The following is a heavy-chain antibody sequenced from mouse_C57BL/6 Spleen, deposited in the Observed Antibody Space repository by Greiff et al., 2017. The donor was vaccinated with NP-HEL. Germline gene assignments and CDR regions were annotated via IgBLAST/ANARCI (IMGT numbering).Heavy chain of an antibody. CDR1: GYTFTDHT. CDR3: AQPTTEYWYFDV. V-gene: IGHV1-78*01. J-gene: IGHJ1*03. CDR2: LYPRAGST. Sequence: VQLQQSDAELVKPGASVKISCKVSGYTFTDHTIHWMKQRPEQGLEWIGYLYPRAGSTKYNEKFKGKATWTADKSSCTAYMQLNILTSEDAAVDFCAQPTTEYWYFDVWGTGTTVTVSA. D-gene: IGHD2-10*01.